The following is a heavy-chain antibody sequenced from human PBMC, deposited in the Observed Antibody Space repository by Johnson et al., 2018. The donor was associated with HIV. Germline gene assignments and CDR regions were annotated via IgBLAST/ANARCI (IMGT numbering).Heavy chain of an antibody. CDR2: ISYAASNK. J-gene: IGHJ3*02. V-gene: IGHV3-30*04. CDR3: ARVRGGTGHGAFDI. Sequence: QVQLVESGGGVVQPGRSLRLSCAASAFTFSSYAMHWVRQAPGKGLEWVAVISYAASNKYYADSVKGRFTISRDNSKNTLYLQMNSLRTEDTAVYYCARVRGGTGHGAFDIWGQGTMVTVSS. CDR1: AFTFSSYA.